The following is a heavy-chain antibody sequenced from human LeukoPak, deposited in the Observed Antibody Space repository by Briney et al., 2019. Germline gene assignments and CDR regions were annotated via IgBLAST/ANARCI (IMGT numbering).Heavy chain of an antibody. V-gene: IGHV3-23*01. D-gene: IGHD2-8*02. Sequence: PGGSLRLSCAASVFTLRIYATMGPRRAPGKGREGVSSISEEFGTYHGDSVEGRFTISRDKSRIRLYRQMTSLRAENPGVYYCARGNSGHCTGATCYAFDYWADGTIVTVSS. CDR2: ISEEFGT. J-gene: IGHJ4*01. CDR1: VFTLRIYA. CDR3: ARGNSGHCTGATCYAFDY.